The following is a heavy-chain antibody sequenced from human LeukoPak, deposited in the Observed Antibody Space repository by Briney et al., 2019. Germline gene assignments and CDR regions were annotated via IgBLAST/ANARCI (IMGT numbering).Heavy chain of an antibody. Sequence: PGRSLRLSCAASGFTFSSYWMHWVRQAPGKGLVWVSRINSDGSSTSYADSVKGRFTISRDNAKNTLYLQMNSLRAEDTAVYYCARAAYSYGYSDYWGQGTLVTVSS. D-gene: IGHD5-18*01. CDR2: INSDGSST. J-gene: IGHJ4*02. CDR3: ARAAYSYGYSDY. CDR1: GFTFSSYW. V-gene: IGHV3-74*01.